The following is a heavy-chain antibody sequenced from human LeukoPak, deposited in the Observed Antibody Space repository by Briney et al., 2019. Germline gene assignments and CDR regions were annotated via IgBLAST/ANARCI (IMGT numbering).Heavy chain of an antibody. V-gene: IGHV1-2*06. Sequence: ASVKVSCKASGYIFTDYYVHWVRQAPGQGLEWMARINPVTGGTNYAQKFQDRVTVTRDTSTSTAYMELSSLGSDDTAVYFCARANPIYVFWIGYFWGQGTLVTVSS. CDR1: GYIFTDYY. J-gene: IGHJ4*02. D-gene: IGHD3/OR15-3a*01. CDR3: ARANPIYVFWIGYF. CDR2: INPVTGGT.